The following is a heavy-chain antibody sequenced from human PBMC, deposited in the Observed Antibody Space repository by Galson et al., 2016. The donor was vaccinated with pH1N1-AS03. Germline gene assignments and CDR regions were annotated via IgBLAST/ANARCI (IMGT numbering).Heavy chain of an antibody. V-gene: IGHV3-23*01. D-gene: IGHD3-16*01. J-gene: IGHJ4*02. CDR1: GLYFANYT. Sequence: SLRLSCAASGLYFANYTMSWVRQAPRKGLQWVSAFSGSGGRTYYADSVRGRFTISRDDSNNKLFLQMDSLRVEDTALYYCAKDLGAQNYWGQGTLVTVSS. CDR3: AKDLGAQNY. CDR2: FSGSGGRT.